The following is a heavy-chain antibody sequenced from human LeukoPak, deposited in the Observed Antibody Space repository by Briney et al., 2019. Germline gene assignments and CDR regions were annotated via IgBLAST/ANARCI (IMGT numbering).Heavy chain of an antibody. CDR1: GGSISSSIHY. D-gene: IGHD3-10*01. V-gene: IGHV4-39*07. J-gene: IGHJ5*02. CDR3: AREPARGWFGELNNWFDP. Sequence: SETLSLTCTVSGGSISSSIHYWAWIRQPPGKGLEWIGSMYYSGSTYYNPSIKSRVTMSLDTSESQLSLKLSSVTAADTAVYYCAREPARGWFGELNNWFDPWGQGTLVTVSS. CDR2: MYYSGST.